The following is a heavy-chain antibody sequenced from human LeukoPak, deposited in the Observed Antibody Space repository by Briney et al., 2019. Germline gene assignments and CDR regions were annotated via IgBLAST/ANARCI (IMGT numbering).Heavy chain of an antibody. D-gene: IGHD2-2*02. V-gene: IGHV3-7*04. CDR1: GFTFSSYW. CDR2: IKQDGSEK. J-gene: IGHJ4*02. CDR3: ARAYLIDY. Sequence: GGPQRLSCAATGFTFSSYWGNWVRQARGKGLEWVANIKQDGSEKDYVDSVKGRFTISRDNAKNSLYLQMNSLRAEDTAVYYCARAYLIDYWGQGILVTVSS.